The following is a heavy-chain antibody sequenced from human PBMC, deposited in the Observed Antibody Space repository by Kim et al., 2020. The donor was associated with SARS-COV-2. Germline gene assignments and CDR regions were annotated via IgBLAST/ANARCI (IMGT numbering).Heavy chain of an antibody. CDR3: ARHQGVYSSGWYLSRDSAWRPDDAFDI. CDR1: GFTFSSYA. Sequence: GGSLRLSCAASGFTFSSYAMSWVRQAPGKGLEWVSAISGSGGSTYYADSVKGRFTISRDNSKNTLYLQMNSLRAEDTAVYYCARHQGVYSSGWYLSRDSAWRPDDAFDIWGQGTMVTVSS. J-gene: IGHJ3*02. D-gene: IGHD6-19*01. CDR2: ISGSGGST. V-gene: IGHV3-23*01.